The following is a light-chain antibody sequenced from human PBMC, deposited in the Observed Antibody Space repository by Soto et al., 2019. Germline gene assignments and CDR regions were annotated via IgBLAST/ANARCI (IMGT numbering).Light chain of an antibody. V-gene: IGLV2-8*01. CDR1: SSDVGAYDY. J-gene: IGLJ1*01. Sequence: QSVLTQPPSASWSPGQPVTISCTGTSSDVGAYDYVSWYQQHPGKAPKLMIYEINKRPSGVPDRFSGSKSGNTASLTVSGLQAEDEADYYCSSFAGSNNFPYVFGTGTKVTVL. CDR2: EIN. CDR3: SSFAGSNNFPYV.